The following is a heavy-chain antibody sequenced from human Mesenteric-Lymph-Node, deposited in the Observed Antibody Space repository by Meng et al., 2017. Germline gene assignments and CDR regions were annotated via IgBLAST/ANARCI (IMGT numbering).Heavy chain of an antibody. CDR2: ISPTGGSL. CDR1: GFTFSDYY. D-gene: IGHD2/OR15-2a*01. CDR3: ARDHGFLNWFDP. Sequence: GKLVKFGEYLVKAGGSLRLSCAASGFTFSDYYMAWIRQPPGQGLEWVASISPTGGSLYYADSVKGRFSISRDNAKNSLSLEMNILRVEDTAVYYCARDHGFLNWFDPWGQGTLVTVSS. V-gene: IGHV3-11*04. J-gene: IGHJ5*02.